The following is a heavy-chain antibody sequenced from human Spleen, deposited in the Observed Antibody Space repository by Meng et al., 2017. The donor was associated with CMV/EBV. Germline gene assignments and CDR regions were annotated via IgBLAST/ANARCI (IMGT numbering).Heavy chain of an antibody. CDR2: IKPENDDT. V-gene: IGHV1-18*01. D-gene: IGHD3-22*01. Sequence: SYAINWGRQAPEQGLEWMAWIKPENDDTQNAQSFQDRDKVTTDISTTTVYMDMMNLRSDDTDIYYCSKDTVIVMVIDFDYWGQGSLVTVSS. CDR3: SKDTVIVMVIDFDY. J-gene: IGHJ4*02. CDR1: SYA.